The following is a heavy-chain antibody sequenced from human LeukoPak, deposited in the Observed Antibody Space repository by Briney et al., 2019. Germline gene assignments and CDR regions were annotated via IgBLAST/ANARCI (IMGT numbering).Heavy chain of an antibody. CDR2: ISSSSSTI. D-gene: IGHD2-15*01. J-gene: IGHJ4*02. CDR1: GFTFSSYS. CDR3: ARDIVSYSFDY. V-gene: IGHV3-48*01. Sequence: GGSLRLSCAASGFTFSSYSMNWVRQAPGKGLEWVSYISSSSSTIYYADSVKGRFTISRDNAKNSLYLQMNSLRAEDTAVYYCARDIVSYSFDYWGQGTLATVPS.